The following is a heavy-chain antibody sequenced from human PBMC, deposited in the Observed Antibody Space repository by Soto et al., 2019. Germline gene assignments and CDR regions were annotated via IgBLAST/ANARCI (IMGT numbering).Heavy chain of an antibody. V-gene: IGHV4-30-4*01. J-gene: IGHJ4*02. CDR3: ARVGYDSSGYHYYFDY. CDR2: IYYSGST. D-gene: IGHD3-22*01. Sequence: LSLTCTVSGGSISSGDYYWSWIRQPPGKGLEWIGYIYYSGSTYYNPSLKSRVTISVDTSKNQFSLKLSSVTAADTAVYYCARVGYDSSGYHYYFDYWGQGTLVTVSS. CDR1: GGSISSGDYY.